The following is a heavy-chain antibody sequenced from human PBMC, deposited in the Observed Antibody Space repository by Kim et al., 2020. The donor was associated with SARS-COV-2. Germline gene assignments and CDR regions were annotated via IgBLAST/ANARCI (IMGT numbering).Heavy chain of an antibody. Sequence: GGSLRLSCAASGFTFSDYYMSWIRQAPGKGLEWVSYISSSGSTIYYADSVKGRFTISRDNAKNSLFLQMNSLRAEDTAVYYCARETRTMIVVVITPYYYYGMDVWGQGTTDTVSS. CDR2: ISSSGSTI. J-gene: IGHJ6*02. D-gene: IGHD3-22*01. CDR1: GFTFSDYY. CDR3: ARETRTMIVVVITPYYYYGMDV. V-gene: IGHV3-11*01.